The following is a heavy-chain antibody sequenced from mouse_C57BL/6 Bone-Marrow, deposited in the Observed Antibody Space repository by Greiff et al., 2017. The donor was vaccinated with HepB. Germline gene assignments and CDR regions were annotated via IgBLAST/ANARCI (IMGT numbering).Heavy chain of an antibody. D-gene: IGHD2-2*01. J-gene: IGHJ1*03. V-gene: IGHV1-18*01. CDR1: GYTFTDYN. Sequence: EVKLQESGPELVKPGASVKIPCKASGYTFTDYNMDWVKQSHGKSLEWIGDINPNNGGTIYNQKFKGKATLTVDKSSSTAYMELRSLTSEDTAVYYCASWGLREGLYWYFDVWGTGTTVTVSS. CDR2: INPNNGGT. CDR3: ASWGLREGLYWYFDV.